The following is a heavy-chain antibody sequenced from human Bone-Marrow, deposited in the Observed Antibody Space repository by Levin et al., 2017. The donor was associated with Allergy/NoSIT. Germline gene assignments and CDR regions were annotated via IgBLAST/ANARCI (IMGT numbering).Heavy chain of an antibody. CDR3: AKENFLVDS. CDR1: GFIFNSVG. V-gene: IGHV3-30*02. J-gene: IGHJ4*02. Sequence: GGSLRLSCIASGFIFNSVGMHWVRQAPGKGLEWVALISFDGSKKYYVDTVKGRFIISRDNSKKTLFLQMDNLRPEDTALYYCAKENFLVDSWGKGTLVTVS. D-gene: IGHD2-21*01. CDR2: ISFDGSKK.